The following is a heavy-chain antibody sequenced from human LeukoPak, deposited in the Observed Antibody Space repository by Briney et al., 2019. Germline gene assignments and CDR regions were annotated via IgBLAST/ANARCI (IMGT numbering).Heavy chain of an antibody. D-gene: IGHD1-14*01. CDR2: ISYSGST. J-gene: IGHJ6*02. CDR3: ARLNTGGYYYYGMDV. CDR1: GGSISSYY. Sequence: SETLSLTCTVSGGSISSYYWNRMRRPPGKGLEWIGYISYSGSTNYNPSLKSRVTISVDTSKNQFSLKLNSVTAADTAVYYCARLNTGGYYYYGMDVWGQGTTVTVSS. V-gene: IGHV4-59*08.